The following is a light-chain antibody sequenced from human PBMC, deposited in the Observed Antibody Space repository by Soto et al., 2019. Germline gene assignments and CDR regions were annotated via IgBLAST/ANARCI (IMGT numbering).Light chain of an antibody. CDR3: QHYYNWPPLT. J-gene: IGKJ1*01. Sequence: EIVMTQSPATLSVSPGERATLSCRASQSVRSNLAWYQQKPGQAPRLLIYGASTRATAIPARFSGSGSGTEFTLTISSLQSEDFAVYYCQHYYNWPPLTFGRGTKVEIK. V-gene: IGKV3-15*01. CDR2: GAS. CDR1: QSVRSN.